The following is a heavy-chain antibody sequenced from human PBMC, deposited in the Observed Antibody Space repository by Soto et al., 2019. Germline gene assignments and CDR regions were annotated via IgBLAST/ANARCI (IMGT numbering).Heavy chain of an antibody. Sequence: ASVKVSCKASGYTFTSYGISWVRQAPGQGLEWMGWISAYNGNTNYAQKLQGRVTMTTDTSPSTAYMELRSLRSDDTAVYYCARDDPLTSKYSSSWFDYWGQGTLVTVSS. D-gene: IGHD6-13*01. CDR2: ISAYNGNT. CDR3: ARDDPLTSKYSSSWFDY. J-gene: IGHJ4*02. V-gene: IGHV1-18*01. CDR1: GYTFTSYG.